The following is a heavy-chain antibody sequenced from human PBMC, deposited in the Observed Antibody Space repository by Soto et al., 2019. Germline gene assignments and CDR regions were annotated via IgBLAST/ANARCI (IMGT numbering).Heavy chain of an antibody. D-gene: IGHD2-15*01. V-gene: IGHV3-21*01. CDR3: SVCSGGACHQNYGMDV. Sequence: EVHLVESGGGLVKPGGSLRLSCAVSGFTFSSCTMNWVRQAPGKGLEWVSSISPSTSHIYYADSVKGLFPISRDNAKNSLFLQMNSLRAEDTAVYYCSVCSGGACHQNYGMDVWGQGTTVTVSS. CDR2: ISPSTSHI. CDR1: GFTFSSCT. J-gene: IGHJ6*02.